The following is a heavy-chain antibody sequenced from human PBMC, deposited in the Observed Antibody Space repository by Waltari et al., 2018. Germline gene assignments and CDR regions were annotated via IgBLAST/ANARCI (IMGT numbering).Heavy chain of an antibody. V-gene: IGHV4-59*01. D-gene: IGHD3-22*01. Sequence: QVQLQESGPGLVKPSETLSLTCTVSGGSISSYYWSWIRQPPGKGLEWIGYIYYSGSTNYNPALKMRVTISVDTSKNQFSLKLSSVTAADTAVYYCARERGGYYYDSSGYALDYWGQGTLVTVSS. J-gene: IGHJ4*02. CDR2: IYYSGST. CDR3: ARERGGYYYDSSGYALDY. CDR1: GGSISSYY.